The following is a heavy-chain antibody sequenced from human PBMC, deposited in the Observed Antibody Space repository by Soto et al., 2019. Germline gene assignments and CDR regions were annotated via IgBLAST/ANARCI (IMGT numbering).Heavy chain of an antibody. CDR1: GASLGGYY. CDR2: INHSGST. D-gene: IGHD2-2*01. J-gene: IGHJ1*01. CDR3: ARRVVPAAIGY. V-gene: IGHV4-34*01. Sequence: PSETLSLTCAVYGASLGGYYWTWVRQPPGKGLEWIGEINHSGSTSYNPSLMSRVTMSIDTSKSQFSLKLNSVTAADTAVYYCARRVVPAAIGYWGQGVLVTVSS.